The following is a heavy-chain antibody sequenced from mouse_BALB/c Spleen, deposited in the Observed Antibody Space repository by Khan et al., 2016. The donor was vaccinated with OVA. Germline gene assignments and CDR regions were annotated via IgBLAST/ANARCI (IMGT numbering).Heavy chain of an antibody. J-gene: IGHJ1*01. Sequence: QVQLKESGAELMKPGASVKISCKATGYTFSNYWIEWVKQRPGHGLEGIGEILPGNGSINYNEKFKDKATFTADTSSNIAYMQLSSLTSEDSAVYYCARYGNYWCFDVWGAGTTVTVSS. CDR2: ILPGNGSI. D-gene: IGHD2-1*01. CDR3: ARYGNYWCFDV. CDR1: GYTFSNYW. V-gene: IGHV1-9*01.